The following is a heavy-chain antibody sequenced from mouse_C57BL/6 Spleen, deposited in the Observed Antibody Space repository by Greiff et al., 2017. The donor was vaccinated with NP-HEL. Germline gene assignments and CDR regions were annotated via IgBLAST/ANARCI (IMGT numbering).Heavy chain of an antibody. CDR2: IYPRSGNT. CDR3: ARSGGTGFAY. J-gene: IGHJ3*01. Sequence: QVQLKESGAELARPGASVKLSCKASGYTFTSYGISWVKQRTGQGLEWIGEIYPRSGNTYYNEKFKGKATLTADKSSSTAYMELRSLTSEDSAVYFCARSGGTGFAYWGQGTLVTVSA. V-gene: IGHV1-81*01. CDR1: GYTFTSYG. D-gene: IGHD3-3*01.